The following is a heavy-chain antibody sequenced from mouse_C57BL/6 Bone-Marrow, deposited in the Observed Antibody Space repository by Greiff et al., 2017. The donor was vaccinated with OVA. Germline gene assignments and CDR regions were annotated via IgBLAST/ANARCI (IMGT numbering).Heavy chain of an antibody. CDR1: GYTFTSYW. Sequence: QVQLQQPGAELVKPGASVKLSCKASGYTFTSYWMHWVKQRPGQGLEWIGMIHPNSGSTNYNEKFKSKATLTVDKSSSTAYMQLSSLTSADSAFYYCAIWSITTIVHWGQGTLVTVSA. D-gene: IGHD1-1*01. V-gene: IGHV1-64*01. CDR3: AIWSITTIVH. CDR2: IHPNSGST. J-gene: IGHJ3*01.